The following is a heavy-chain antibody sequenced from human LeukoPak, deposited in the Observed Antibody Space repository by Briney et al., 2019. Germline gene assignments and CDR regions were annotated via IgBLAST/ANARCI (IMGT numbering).Heavy chain of an antibody. Sequence: PGGSLRLPCAASGFTFGDYAMHWVRQAPGKGLEWVSGISWNSGSIGYADSVKGRFTISRDNAKNSLYLQVNSLRAEDTALYYCAKDLKGIAAAGPGGYFDYWGQGTLVTVSS. CDR2: ISWNSGSI. V-gene: IGHV3-9*01. CDR3: AKDLKGIAAAGPGGYFDY. D-gene: IGHD6-13*01. J-gene: IGHJ4*02. CDR1: GFTFGDYA.